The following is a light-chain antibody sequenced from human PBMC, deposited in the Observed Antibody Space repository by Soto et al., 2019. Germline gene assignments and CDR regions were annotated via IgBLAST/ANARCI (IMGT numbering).Light chain of an antibody. CDR2: GNV. CDR3: QSYDSSLSGYV. J-gene: IGLJ1*01. Sequence: QSVLTPPPSVSGAPGQSVTISCTGSSSNIGAGFDVHWYQQLPGTAPKLLIYGNVDRPSGVPDRFSGSKSGTSASLAIPGLQAEDEADYYCQSYDSSLSGYVFGTGTKLTV. CDR1: SSNIGAGFD. V-gene: IGLV1-40*01.